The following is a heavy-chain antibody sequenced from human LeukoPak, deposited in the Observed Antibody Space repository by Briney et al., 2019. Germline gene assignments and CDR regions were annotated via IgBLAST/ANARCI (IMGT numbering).Heavy chain of an antibody. CDR1: GYSFTNYW. Sequence: RGESLKISCRGSGYSFTNYWIDWVRQMPGKGLEWMGIIYPSDSDTRYNPSFQGQVTISADKSITTGYLQWGSLKASDTAMYYCARHPGGAHSSLDYWGQGTLVTVSS. CDR2: IYPSDSDT. CDR3: ARHPGGAHSSLDY. D-gene: IGHD3-16*01. J-gene: IGHJ4*02. V-gene: IGHV5-51*01.